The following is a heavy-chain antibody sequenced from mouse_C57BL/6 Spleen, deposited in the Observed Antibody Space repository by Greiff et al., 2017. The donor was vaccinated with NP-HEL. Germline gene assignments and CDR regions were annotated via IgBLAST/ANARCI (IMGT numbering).Heavy chain of an antibody. CDR1: GYSITSGYY. CDR3: ARDSLQGVDY. Sequence: VQLQQSGPGLVKPSQSLSLTCSVTGYSITSGYYWNWIRQFPGNKLEWMGYISYDGSNNYNPSLKNRISITRDTSKNQFFLKLNSVTTEDTATYYCARDSLQGVDYWGQGTTLTVSS. CDR2: ISYDGSN. D-gene: IGHD6-2*01. J-gene: IGHJ2*01. V-gene: IGHV3-6*01.